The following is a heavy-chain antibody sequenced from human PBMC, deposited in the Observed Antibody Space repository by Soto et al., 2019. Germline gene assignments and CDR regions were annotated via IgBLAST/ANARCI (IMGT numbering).Heavy chain of an antibody. Sequence: ASVKVSCKASGYTFTSYGISWVRQAPGQGLEWMGWTSAYNGNTNYAQKLQGRVTMTTDTSTSTAYMELRSLRSDDTAVYYCARVYCSGGSCYRPFDYWGQGTLVTVS. V-gene: IGHV1-18*01. CDR2: TSAYNGNT. CDR3: ARVYCSGGSCYRPFDY. D-gene: IGHD2-15*01. J-gene: IGHJ4*02. CDR1: GYTFTSYG.